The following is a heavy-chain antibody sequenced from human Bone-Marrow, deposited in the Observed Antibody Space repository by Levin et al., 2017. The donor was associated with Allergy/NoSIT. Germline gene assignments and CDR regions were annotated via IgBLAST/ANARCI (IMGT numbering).Heavy chain of an antibody. J-gene: IGHJ6*02. CDR3: ARVFHDSSGWYPFYYYGMDV. CDR1: GLTFSNDA. D-gene: IGHD6-19*01. Sequence: GGSLRLSCAASGLTFSNDAMHWVRQAPGKGLEWVSVISYDGSTKYYADSVKGRFTISRDNSKNTLYLEMNSLRAEDTAMYYCARVFHDSSGWYPFYYYGMDVWGQGTAVTVSS. V-gene: IGHV3-30-3*01. CDR2: ISYDGSTK.